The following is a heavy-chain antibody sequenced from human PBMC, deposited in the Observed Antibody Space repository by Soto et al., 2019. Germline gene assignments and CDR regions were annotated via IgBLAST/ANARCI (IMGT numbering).Heavy chain of an antibody. CDR1: GFTFSSYS. D-gene: IGHD3-9*01. J-gene: IGHJ4*02. CDR2: IFASSTTI. V-gene: IGHV3-48*04. Sequence: PGGSLRLSCVASGFTFSSYSMVWVRQAPGKGLEWVSYIFASSTTIYYADSVKGRFTVSRDNAQNSLFLLMNSLRAEDTAVYYCARDKDWAFDYWGQGTLVPVSS. CDR3: ARDKDWAFDY.